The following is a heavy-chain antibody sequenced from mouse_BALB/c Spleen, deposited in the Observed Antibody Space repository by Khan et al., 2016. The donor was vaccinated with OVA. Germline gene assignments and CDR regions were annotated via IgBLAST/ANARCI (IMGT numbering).Heavy chain of an antibody. D-gene: IGHD2-1*01. CDR1: GFSITSDYV. Sequence: EVQLQESGPGLVKPSQSLSLTCTVTGFSITSDYVWNWIRQFPGNKLEWMGYISYSGSASYNPSLKSRISITRDTSKNQFFLQLNSVTTEDTATYYCTRNGNYWYFDVWGAGTTVTVSS. J-gene: IGHJ1*01. V-gene: IGHV3-2*02. CDR2: ISYSGSA. CDR3: TRNGNYWYFDV.